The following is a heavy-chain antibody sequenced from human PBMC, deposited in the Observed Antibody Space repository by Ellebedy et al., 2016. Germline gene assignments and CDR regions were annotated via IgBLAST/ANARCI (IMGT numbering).Heavy chain of an antibody. D-gene: IGHD3-22*01. J-gene: IGHJ4*02. CDR2: INPSGGST. CDR1: GYTFTSYD. CDR3: ARGLAFYYDSNGYFEK. V-gene: IGHV1-46*01. Sequence: ASVKVSXXASGYTFTSYDFNWVRQAPGQGLEWMGIINPSGGSTSYAQKFQGRVTMTRDTSTSTVYMELGSLRSEDTAVYYCARGLAFYYDSNGYFEKWGQGTLVTVSS.